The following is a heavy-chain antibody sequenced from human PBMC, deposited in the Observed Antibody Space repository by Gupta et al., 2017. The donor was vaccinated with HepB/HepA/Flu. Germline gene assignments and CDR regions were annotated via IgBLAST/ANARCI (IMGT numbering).Heavy chain of an antibody. V-gene: IGHV4-34*01. CDR3: ARGLVRAYYDSSGYYYDWFDP. CDR2: INHSGST. D-gene: IGHD3-22*01. Sequence: QLQLQQWGAGPLKPSETLSLTCAVYGGSFSGYYWSWFLVPPGKGLEWIGEINHSGSTNYNPSLKCRVIISVDTSKNQFSLKLSSVTAADTAVYYCARGLVRAYYDSSGYYYDWFDPWGQGTLVNDSS. J-gene: IGHJ5*02. CDR1: GGSFSGYY.